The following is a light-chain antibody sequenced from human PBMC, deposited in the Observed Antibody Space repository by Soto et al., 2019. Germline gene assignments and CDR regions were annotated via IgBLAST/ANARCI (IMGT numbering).Light chain of an antibody. V-gene: IGKV3-20*01. CDR1: QSVSRSN. CDR3: QQYGSSPGT. J-gene: IGKJ1*01. Sequence: EIVLTQSPGTLSLSPGERATLSCRASQSVSRSNLAWYQQKPVQAPRLLIYGASSRSTGIPDRFSGSGSGTDFTITISRLEPEDFAVYYCQQYGSSPGTFGQGTKVEIK. CDR2: GAS.